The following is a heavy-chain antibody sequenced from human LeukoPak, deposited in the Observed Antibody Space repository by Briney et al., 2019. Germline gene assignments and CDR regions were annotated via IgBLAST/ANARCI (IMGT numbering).Heavy chain of an antibody. D-gene: IGHD3-9*01. CDR2: INPSGGST. V-gene: IGHV1-46*01. CDR3: ASSILTGYYFHYDYYYYMDV. Sequence: ASVKVSCKASGYTFTSYYMHWVRQAPGQGLEWMGIINPSGGSTSYAQKFQGRVTMTRDTSTSTVYMELSSLRSEDTAVYYCASSILTGYYFHYDYYYYMDVWGKGTTVTISS. CDR1: GYTFTSYY. J-gene: IGHJ6*03.